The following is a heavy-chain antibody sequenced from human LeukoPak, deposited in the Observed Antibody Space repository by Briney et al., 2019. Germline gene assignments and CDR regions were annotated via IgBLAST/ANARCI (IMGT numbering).Heavy chain of an antibody. CDR3: ARNGGSTSKTYYYYMDV. Sequence: SETLSLTCTVSGGSISSSSYYWGWIRQPPGKGLEWIGSIYYSGSTYYNPSLKSRVTISVDTSKNQFSLKLSSVTAADTAVYYCARNGGSTSKTYYYYMDVWGKGTTVTTSS. J-gene: IGHJ6*03. CDR1: GGSISSSSYY. V-gene: IGHV4-39*07. D-gene: IGHD2-2*01. CDR2: IYYSGST.